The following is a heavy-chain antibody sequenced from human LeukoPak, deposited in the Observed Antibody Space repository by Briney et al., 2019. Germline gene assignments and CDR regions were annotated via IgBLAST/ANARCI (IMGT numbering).Heavy chain of an antibody. CDR2: LSYDGTNK. D-gene: IGHD5-18*01. Sequence: GGSLRLSCAASGFTFSTHAMHWVRQAPGKGLEWVAVLSYDGTNKYYADSVKGRFTISRDNSKNTLYVQMNSLRAEDTAVYYCASGYSYVHFDLWGRGTLVTVSS. CDR3: ASGYSYVHFDL. V-gene: IGHV3-30-3*01. J-gene: IGHJ2*01. CDR1: GFTFSTHA.